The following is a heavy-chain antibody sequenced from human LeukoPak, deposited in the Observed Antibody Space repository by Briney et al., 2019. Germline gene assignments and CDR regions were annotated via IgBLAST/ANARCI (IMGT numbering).Heavy chain of an antibody. CDR3: VKRTVNYPFDF. V-gene: IGHV3-23*01. Sequence: GGSLRFSCAASGFTLSSFAMNRVRQAPGKGLEWVSAISGSGGTTFYADSVKGRLTISRDNSKNTLYLQMNSLRAEDTAVYYCVKRTVNYPFDFWGQGTLVTASS. CDR2: ISGSGGTT. D-gene: IGHD1-7*01. J-gene: IGHJ4*02. CDR1: GFTLSSFA.